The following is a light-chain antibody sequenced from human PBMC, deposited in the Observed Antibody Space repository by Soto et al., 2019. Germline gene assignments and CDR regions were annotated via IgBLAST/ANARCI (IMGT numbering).Light chain of an antibody. Sequence: DIVMTQSPLSLPVTPGEPASISCRSSQSLLHSNGYNYLDWYLQKPGQSPQLLIYLGSNRASEVPDRFSGSGSCTDFTLKISRVEAEDVGVYYCMQALQTPPATFGGGTKVEIK. V-gene: IGKV2-28*01. CDR1: QSLLHSNGYNY. CDR2: LGS. J-gene: IGKJ4*01. CDR3: MQALQTPPAT.